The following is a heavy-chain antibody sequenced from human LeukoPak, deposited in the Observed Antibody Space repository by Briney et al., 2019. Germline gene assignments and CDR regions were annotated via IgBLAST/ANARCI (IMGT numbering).Heavy chain of an antibody. V-gene: IGHV3-23*01. J-gene: IGHJ5*02. D-gene: IGHD3-16*01. Sequence: GGSLRLSCVGSGFAFGVHAMSWVRQAPGKGPEWVATIGSGADPFYAESVKGRFTISRDDPRNTVWLQMSSLRAEDTALYYCAKDWTPHNRVYDCLDAWGQGTQVTVSS. CDR3: AKDWTPHNRVYDCLDA. CDR1: GFAFGVHA. CDR2: IGSGADP.